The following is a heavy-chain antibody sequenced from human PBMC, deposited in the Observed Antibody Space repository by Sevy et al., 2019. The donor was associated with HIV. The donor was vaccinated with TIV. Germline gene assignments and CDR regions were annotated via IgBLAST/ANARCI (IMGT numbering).Heavy chain of an antibody. D-gene: IGHD2-15*01. CDR1: GFSFSSFW. V-gene: IGHV3-7*01. J-gene: IGHJ4*02. Sequence: GGSLRLSCAASGFSFSSFWMSWVRQSPGKGLEWVANIKEDGSEKYYVDSVKGRFTISRDNAKNSLYLQMNSLRVEDTAVYYCAREGQWSHPGDYWGQGTLVTVSS. CDR3: AREGQWSHPGDY. CDR2: IKEDGSEK.